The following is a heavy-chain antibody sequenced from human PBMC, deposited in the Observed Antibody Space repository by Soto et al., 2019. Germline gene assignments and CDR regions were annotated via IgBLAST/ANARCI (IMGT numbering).Heavy chain of an antibody. CDR3: AKDYYDSSGYRRPFDY. V-gene: IGHV3-23*01. J-gene: IGHJ4*02. CDR1: GFTFSSYA. CDR2: ISGSGGST. D-gene: IGHD3-22*01. Sequence: GGSLRLSCAASGFTFSSYAMSWVRQAPGKGLEWVSAISGSGGSTYYADSVKGRFTISRDNSKNTLYLQMNSLRAEDTAVYYCAKDYYDSSGYRRPFDYWGQGTLVTVSS.